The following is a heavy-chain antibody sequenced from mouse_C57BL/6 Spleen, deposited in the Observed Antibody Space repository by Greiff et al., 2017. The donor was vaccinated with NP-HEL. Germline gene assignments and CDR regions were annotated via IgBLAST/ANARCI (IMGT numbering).Heavy chain of an antibody. V-gene: IGHV1-52*01. CDR3: ASRPTWYFDV. CDR1: GYTFTSYW. J-gene: IGHJ1*03. CDR2: IDPSNGGT. Sequence: QVQLQQPGAELVKPGSSVKLSCKASGYTFTSYWMHWVKQRPIQGLEWIGNIDPSNGGTHYNEKFKNKATLTVDKSSSTAYMQLSSLTSEDSAVCYCASRPTWYFDVWGTGTTVTVSS.